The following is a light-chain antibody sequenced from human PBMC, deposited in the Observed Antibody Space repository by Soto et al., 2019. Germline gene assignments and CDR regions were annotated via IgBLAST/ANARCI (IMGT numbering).Light chain of an antibody. CDR3: SSYTSTNFLI. J-gene: IGLJ2*01. Sequence: QSALTQTASVSGSPGQSITISCTGSSGDIGDYKYVSWYKQHPGKAPKLMIYDVSNRPSGVSNRFSASKSCNTASLTISGLQAEDEDDYYCSSYTSTNFLICGGGTKLTVL. CDR1: SGDIGDYKY. CDR2: DVS. V-gene: IGLV2-14*01.